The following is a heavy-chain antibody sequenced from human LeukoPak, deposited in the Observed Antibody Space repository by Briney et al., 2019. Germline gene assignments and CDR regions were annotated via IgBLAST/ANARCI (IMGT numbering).Heavy chain of an antibody. D-gene: IGHD3-9*01. CDR2: IIPIFGTA. CDR3: ARGPRGRNYDILTGYLGFDY. Sequence: SVKVSCKASGGTFSSYAISWVRQAPGQGLEWMGGIIPIFGTANYAQKFQGRVTITTDESTSTAYMELSSLRSEDTAVYYCARGPRGRNYDILTGYLGFDYWGQGTLVTDSS. V-gene: IGHV1-69*05. CDR1: GGTFSSYA. J-gene: IGHJ4*02.